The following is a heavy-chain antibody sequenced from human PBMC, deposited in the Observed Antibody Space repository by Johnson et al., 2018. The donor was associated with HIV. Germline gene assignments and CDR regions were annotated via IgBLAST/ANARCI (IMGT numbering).Heavy chain of an antibody. CDR3: ARGGLGYQNIHDAFDI. Sequence: VQLVESGGGVVQPGRSLRLSCAASGFTFSSYWMSWVRQAPGKGLEWVANIKQDGSEKYYVDSVKGRFTISRDNAKNSLYLQMNSLRAEDTALYYCARGGLGYQNIHDAFDIWGQGTMVTVSS. D-gene: IGHD2-2*01. CDR1: GFTFSSYW. V-gene: IGHV3-7*03. CDR2: IKQDGSEK. J-gene: IGHJ3*02.